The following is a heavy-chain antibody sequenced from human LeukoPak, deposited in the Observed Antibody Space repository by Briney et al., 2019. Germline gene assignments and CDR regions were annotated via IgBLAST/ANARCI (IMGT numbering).Heavy chain of an antibody. CDR2: ISSNGGST. V-gene: IGHV3-64*01. J-gene: IGHJ3*02. Sequence: GGSLRLSCAASGFTFSSYAMHWVRQAPGKGLEYVSAISSNGGSTYYANSVKDRFTISRDNSKNTLYLQMGSLRAEDMAVYYCARPRAGGITSVWGAFDIWGQGTMVTVSS. CDR3: ARPRAGGITSVWGAFDI. CDR1: GFTFSSYA. D-gene: IGHD3-16*01.